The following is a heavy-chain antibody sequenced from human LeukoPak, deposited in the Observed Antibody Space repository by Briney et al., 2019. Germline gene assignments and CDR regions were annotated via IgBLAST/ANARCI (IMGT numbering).Heavy chain of an antibody. V-gene: IGHV3-23*01. D-gene: IGHD6-19*01. CDR3: AKDRGSGWATFDY. J-gene: IGHJ4*02. Sequence: PGGSLRLSCAASGFTFTSYAMSWVRQAPGKGLEWVSAISGSGDSTNYADSVKGRLTISRDNSKNTLYLQMNSLRAEDTAVYYCAKDRGSGWATFDYWGQGTLVTVSS. CDR1: GFTFTSYA. CDR2: ISGSGDST.